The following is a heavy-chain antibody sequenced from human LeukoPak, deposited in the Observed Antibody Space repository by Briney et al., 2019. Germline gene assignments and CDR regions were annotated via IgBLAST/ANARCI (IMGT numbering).Heavy chain of an antibody. V-gene: IGHV3-21*01. Sequence: GGSLRLSCAASGFTFSSYSMNWVRQAPGKGLEWVSSISSSSSYIYYADSVKGRFTISRDNAKNSLYLQMNSLRAEDTAVYYCARGEITEGGEGSYMDVWGKGITVTVSS. J-gene: IGHJ6*03. D-gene: IGHD2-21*01. CDR3: ARGEITEGGEGSYMDV. CDR1: GFTFSSYS. CDR2: ISSSSSYI.